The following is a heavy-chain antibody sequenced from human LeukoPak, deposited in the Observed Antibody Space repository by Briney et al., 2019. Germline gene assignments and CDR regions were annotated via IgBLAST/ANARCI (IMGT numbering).Heavy chain of an antibody. CDR3: ARVRHYFGSGTSPLAY. J-gene: IGHJ4*02. D-gene: IGHD3-10*01. CDR2: IKPDGNEK. CDR1: GFTFSSYW. Sequence: GGSLRLSCVASGFTFSSYWMTWVRQAPGQGLEWVADIKPDGNEKNYVDSVKGRFTVSRDNAEHSLFLQMNSLRAEDTAVYYCARVRHYFGSGTSPLAYWGQGTLVIVSS. V-gene: IGHV3-7*01.